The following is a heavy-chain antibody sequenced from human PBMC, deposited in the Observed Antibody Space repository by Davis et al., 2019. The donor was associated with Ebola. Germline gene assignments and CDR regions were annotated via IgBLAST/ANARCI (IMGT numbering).Heavy chain of an antibody. J-gene: IGHJ3*02. CDR3: ARPSSGWTPDAFDI. V-gene: IGHV5-51*01. CDR1: GYSFSNYW. Sequence: GESLKISCKGSGYSFSNYWIGWVRQMPGKGLEWMGIIYPGDSDTRYSPSFQGQVTISVDKSISTAYLQWSSLKASDTAMYYCARPSSGWTPDAFDIWGQGTMVTVSS. CDR2: IYPGDSDT. D-gene: IGHD6-19*01.